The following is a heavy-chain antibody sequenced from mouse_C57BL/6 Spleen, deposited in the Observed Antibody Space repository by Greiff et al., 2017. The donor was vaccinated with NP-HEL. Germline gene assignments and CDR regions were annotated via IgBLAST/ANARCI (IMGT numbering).Heavy chain of an antibody. J-gene: IGHJ4*01. Sequence: QVQLQQPGAELVRPGSSVKLSCKASGYTFTSYWMHWVKQRPIQGLEWIGNIDPSDSETHYNQKFKDKATLTVDKSSSTAYMQLSSLTSEDSAVYYCASGCIRSPMDYWGQGTSVTVSS. CDR2: IDPSDSET. CDR3: ASGCIRSPMDY. V-gene: IGHV1-52*01. CDR1: GYTFTSYW. D-gene: IGHD1-1*01.